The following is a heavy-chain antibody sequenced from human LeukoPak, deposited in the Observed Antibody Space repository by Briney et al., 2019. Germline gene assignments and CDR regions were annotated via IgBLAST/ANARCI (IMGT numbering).Heavy chain of an antibody. CDR1: GFTFSSFY. D-gene: IGHD6-19*01. J-gene: IGHJ4*02. CDR3: ARQIAVAGKAGFDY. Sequence: PGGSLRLSCAASGFTFSSFYMIWVRQAPGKGLEWVSSISRSSSYIYYADSVKGRFTISRDNAKNSLSLQMNSLRAEDTAVYYCARQIAVAGKAGFDYWGQGTLVTVSS. V-gene: IGHV3-21*01. CDR2: ISRSSSYI.